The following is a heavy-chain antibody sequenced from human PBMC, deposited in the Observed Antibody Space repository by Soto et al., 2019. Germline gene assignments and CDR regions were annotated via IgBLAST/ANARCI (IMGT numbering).Heavy chain of an antibody. CDR2: IYYSGST. D-gene: IGHD2-21*02. CDR3: ARVCGGDCHYGMDV. Sequence: QVQLQESGPGLVKPSQTLSLTCTVSGGSISSGGYYWSWIRQHPGNGLEWIGYIYYSGSTYYNPSLKRRVTISVDTSKNQFSLKLSSVTAADTAVYYCARVCGGDCHYGMDVWGQGTTVTVSS. J-gene: IGHJ6*02. CDR1: GGSISSGGYY. V-gene: IGHV4-31*03.